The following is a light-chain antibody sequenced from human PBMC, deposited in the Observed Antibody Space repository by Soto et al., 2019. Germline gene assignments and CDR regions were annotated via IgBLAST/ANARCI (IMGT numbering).Light chain of an antibody. CDR1: SSNIGNNY. CDR3: AAWDVSLTAWV. CDR2: LTH. Sequence: QLVLTQPPSASATPGQRITISCSGGSSNIGNNYVYWYQQLPGTAPKLLIYLTHYRPSGVPDRVSGSKSGTSAYLAISGLRSEDEADYYCAAWDVSLTAWVFGGGTKVTVL. V-gene: IGLV1-47*02. J-gene: IGLJ3*02.